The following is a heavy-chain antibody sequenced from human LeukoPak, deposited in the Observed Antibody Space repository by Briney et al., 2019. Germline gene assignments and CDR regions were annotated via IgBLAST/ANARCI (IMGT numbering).Heavy chain of an antibody. J-gene: IGHJ5*02. CDR2: INHSGST. CDR1: GGSFSGYY. V-gene: IGHV4-34*01. Sequence: SETLSLTCAVYGGSFSGYYWSWIRQPPGKGLEWIGEINHSGSTNYNPSLKSRVTISVDTSKNQFSLKLSSVTAADTAVYYCAREDGSGYNWFDPWGQGTLVTVSS. CDR3: AREDGSGYNWFDP. D-gene: IGHD3-10*01.